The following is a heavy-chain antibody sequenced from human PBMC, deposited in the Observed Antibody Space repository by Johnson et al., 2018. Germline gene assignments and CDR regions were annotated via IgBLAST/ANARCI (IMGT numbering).Heavy chain of an antibody. Sequence: VQLVESGGGLVQPGGSLRLSCAASGFTFSSYSRNWVRQAPGKGLEWVSYISSSSRTLYYADSVKGLFTFSRDNAKNSLYLQMNSLRDEDTAVYYCARGLNVHYDFWSGYSLNGMEVWGQGTTVTVSS. CDR1: GFTFSSYS. D-gene: IGHD3-3*01. V-gene: IGHV3-48*02. CDR3: ARGLNVHYDFWSGYSLNGMEV. CDR2: ISSSSRTL. J-gene: IGHJ6*02.